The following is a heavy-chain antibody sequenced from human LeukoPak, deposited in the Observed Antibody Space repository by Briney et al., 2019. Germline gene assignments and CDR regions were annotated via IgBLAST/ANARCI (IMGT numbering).Heavy chain of an antibody. D-gene: IGHD1-26*01. Sequence: PSETLSLTCTVSTGSISSSSYYWGWIRQPPGKGLEWIGSMYYSGSTYYNPSLKSRVTISVDTSKNQFSLELTSVTAADTAVYYCARHSGSYLKSALHIWGQGTMVTVSS. CDR3: ARHSGSYLKSALHI. V-gene: IGHV4-39*01. CDR2: MYYSGST. J-gene: IGHJ3*02. CDR1: TGSISSSSYY.